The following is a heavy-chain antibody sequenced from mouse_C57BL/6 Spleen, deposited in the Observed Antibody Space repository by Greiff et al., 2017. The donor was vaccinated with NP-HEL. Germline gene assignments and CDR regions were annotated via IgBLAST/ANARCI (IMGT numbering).Heavy chain of an antibody. CDR3: ASLDSSGYGGFAY. CDR2: IDPSDSET. V-gene: IGHV1-52*01. D-gene: IGHD3-2*02. CDR1: GYTFTSYW. J-gene: IGHJ3*01. Sequence: QVQLQQSGAELVRPGSSVKLSCKASGYTFTSYWMHWVKQRPIQGLEWIGNIDPSDSETHYNQKFKDKATLTVDKSSSTAYMQLSSLTSEDSAVYYCASLDSSGYGGFAYWGQGTLVTVSA.